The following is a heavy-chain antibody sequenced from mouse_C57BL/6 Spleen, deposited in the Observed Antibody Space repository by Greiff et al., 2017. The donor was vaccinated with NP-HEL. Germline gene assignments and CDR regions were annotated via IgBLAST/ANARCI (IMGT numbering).Heavy chain of an antibody. CDR2: ISSGGSYT. V-gene: IGHV5-6*01. J-gene: IGHJ4*01. D-gene: IGHD2-4*01. CDR1: GFTFSSYG. CDR3: ARHDDYDHAMDY. Sequence: EVQVVESGGDLVKPGGSLKLSCAASGFTFSSYGMSWVRQTPDKRLEWVATISSGGSYTYYPDSVKGRFTISRDNAKNTLYLQMSSLKSEDTAMYYCARHDDYDHAMDYWGQGTSVTVSS.